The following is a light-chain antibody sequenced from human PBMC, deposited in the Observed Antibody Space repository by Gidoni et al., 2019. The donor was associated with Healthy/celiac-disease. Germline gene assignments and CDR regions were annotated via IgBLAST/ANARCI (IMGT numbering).Light chain of an antibody. CDR2: KAY. J-gene: IGKJ3*01. Sequence: IQITQFPSTLSASVADRVAITTRASQSISSGSAWYQQKQGKAPKLLIYKAYSLESGVPSRFSGSGTGSEFNLTISSLQPDDFATYYCQQYKSYRGEFTFGHGTKVDIK. CDR3: QQYKSYRGEFT. V-gene: IGKV1-5*03. CDR1: QSISSG.